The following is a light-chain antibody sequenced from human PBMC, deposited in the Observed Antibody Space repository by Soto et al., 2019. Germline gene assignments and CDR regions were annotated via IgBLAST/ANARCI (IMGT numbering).Light chain of an antibody. CDR1: QSLVDSDGNTY. CDR2: KAS. J-gene: IGKJ2*01. Sequence: DVVMTQPPLSLPVTLGQPASISCSSSQSLVDSDGNTYLSWFQQRPGQSPRRLIYKASYRESGVPDRFSGSGSGSEFTLRISRVEADDVGFYFCMQGTYVPHTFRRGTKLEIK. CDR3: MQGTYVPHT. V-gene: IGKV2-30*01.